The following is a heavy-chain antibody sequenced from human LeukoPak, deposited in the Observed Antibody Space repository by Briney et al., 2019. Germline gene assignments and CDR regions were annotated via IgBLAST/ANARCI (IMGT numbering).Heavy chain of an antibody. D-gene: IGHD2-8*01. J-gene: IGHJ6*03. Sequence: GGSLRLSCTASGFTFGDYGMSWVRQAPGEGLEWVSGINWNGGSTGYANSVQGRFTISRDNAKNSLYLQMNSLRAEDTAVYYCAKSSMLYYYYYMDVWGKGTTVTVSS. V-gene: IGHV3-20*04. CDR2: INWNGGST. CDR1: GFTFGDYG. CDR3: AKSSMLYYYYYMDV.